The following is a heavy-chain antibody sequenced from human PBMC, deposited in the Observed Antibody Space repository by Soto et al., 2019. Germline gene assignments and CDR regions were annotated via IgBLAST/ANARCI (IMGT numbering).Heavy chain of an antibody. CDR2: MKSKTDGGTT. CDR1: GFTFSNAW. D-gene: IGHD1-26*01. Sequence: EVQLVESGGGLVKPGGSLRLSCAASGFTFSNAWMSWVRQAPGKGLEWVGRMKSKTDGGTTDYEAPVKGRLTISRDDSKNTLYLQMNSLKTQDTAVYHCTGARRDYCGQGTLVTVSS. J-gene: IGHJ4*02. V-gene: IGHV3-15*01. CDR3: TGARRDY.